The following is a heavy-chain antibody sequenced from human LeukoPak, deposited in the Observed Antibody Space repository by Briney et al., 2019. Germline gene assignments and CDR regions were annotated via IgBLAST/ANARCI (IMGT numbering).Heavy chain of an antibody. J-gene: IGHJ4*02. CDR1: GFTFSSYG. D-gene: IGHD2-8*01. CDR3: AKDQWSR. V-gene: IGHV3-30*18. CDR2: ISYDGSNK. Sequence: GGSLRLSCAASGFTFSSYGMHWVRQAPGKGLEWVAVISYDGSNKYYADSVKGRFTISRDNSKNTLYLQMNSLRAEDTAVYYCAKDQWSRWGQGTLVTVSS.